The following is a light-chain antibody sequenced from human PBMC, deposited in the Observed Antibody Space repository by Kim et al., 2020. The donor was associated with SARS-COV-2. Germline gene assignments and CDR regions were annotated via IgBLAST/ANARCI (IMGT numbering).Light chain of an antibody. Sequence: MQLTQSPSSLSASVGDRVTITCRASQGISSYLAWYQQKPGKAPKVLIYAASNLQSGVPSRFSGSGSGTDFTLTISSLQPEDFASYYCQQLCFGGGTKVDIK. CDR2: AAS. V-gene: IGKV1-9*01. CDR1: QGISSY. CDR3: QQLC. J-gene: IGKJ4*01.